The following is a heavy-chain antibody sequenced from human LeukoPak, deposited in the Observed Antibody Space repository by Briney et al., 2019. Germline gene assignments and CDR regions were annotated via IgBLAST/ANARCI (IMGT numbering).Heavy chain of an antibody. V-gene: IGHV1-18*01. CDR3: ARGVSLWFGEFYY. CDR1: GYTFTSYG. J-gene: IGHJ4*02. Sequence: ASVTVSYRASGYTFTSYGISWVRQAPGQGLEGMGWISAYNGNTNYAQKLQGRVTMTTDTSTSTAYMELRSLRSDDAAVYYCARGVSLWFGEFYYWGQGTLVTVSS. CDR2: ISAYNGNT. D-gene: IGHD3-10*01.